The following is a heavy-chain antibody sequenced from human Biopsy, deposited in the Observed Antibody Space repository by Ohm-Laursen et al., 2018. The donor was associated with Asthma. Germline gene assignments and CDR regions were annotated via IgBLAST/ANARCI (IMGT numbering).Heavy chain of an antibody. CDR2: LNPVNGNT. D-gene: IGHD4-11*01. CDR1: GYTFTSNA. J-gene: IGHJ4*02. CDR3: ARVEAARHDYRSYDFDY. V-gene: IGHV1-3*01. Sequence: ASVKVSCKASGYTFTSNAIHWMRQAPGQSLEWMAWLNPVNGNTKYSQQFQGRVTVTRDTSIRTAYMELTRLRSDDTAVYYCARVEAARHDYRSYDFDYWGQGTLVTVSS.